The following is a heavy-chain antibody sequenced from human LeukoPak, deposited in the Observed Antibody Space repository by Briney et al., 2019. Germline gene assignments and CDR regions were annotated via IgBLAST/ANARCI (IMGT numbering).Heavy chain of an antibody. V-gene: IGHV3-21*01. CDR1: GFTFSSYS. D-gene: IGHD3-10*01. Sequence: PGGSLRLSCAASGFTFSSYSMNWVRQAPGKGLEWVSSISSSSSYIYYADSVKGRFTISRDNAKNSLYLQMNSLRAEDTAVYYCARLGPTMVQGVTKDYWGQGTLVTVSS. CDR3: ARLGPTMVQGVTKDY. CDR2: ISSSSSYI. J-gene: IGHJ4*02.